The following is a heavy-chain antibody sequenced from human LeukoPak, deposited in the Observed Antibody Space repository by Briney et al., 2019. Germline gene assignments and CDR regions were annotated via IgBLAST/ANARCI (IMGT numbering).Heavy chain of an antibody. CDR1: GGSISSSSYY. CDR3: ARDSSGDYEFDY. D-gene: IGHD4-17*01. V-gene: IGHV4-39*07. J-gene: IGHJ4*02. CDR2: IYHSGST. Sequence: SETLSLTCTVSGGSISSSSYYWGWIRQPPGKGLEWIGSIYHSGSTYYNPSLKSRVTISVDTSKNQFSLKLSSVTAADTAVYYCARDSSGDYEFDYWGQGTLVTVSS.